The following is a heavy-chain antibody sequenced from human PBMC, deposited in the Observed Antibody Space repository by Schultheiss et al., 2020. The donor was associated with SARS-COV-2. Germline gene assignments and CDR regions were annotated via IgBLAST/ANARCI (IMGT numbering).Heavy chain of an antibody. CDR2: ISYDGSNK. D-gene: IGHD6-19*01. V-gene: IGHV3-30*18. J-gene: IGHJ4*02. CDR3: AKDRLAVAGIDY. CDR1: GFTFSSYE. Sequence: GGSLRLSCAASGFTFSSYEMNWVRQAPGKGLEWVAVISYDGSNKYYADSVKGRFTISRDNSKNTLYLQMNSLRAEDTAVYYCAKDRLAVAGIDYWGQGTLVTVSS.